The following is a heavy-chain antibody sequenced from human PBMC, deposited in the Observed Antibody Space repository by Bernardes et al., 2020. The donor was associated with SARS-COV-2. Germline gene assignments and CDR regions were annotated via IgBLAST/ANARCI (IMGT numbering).Heavy chain of an antibody. Sequence: SETLSLTCDVSGGSISSGIYWSWVRQSPGKGLEWIGEVHHSGNTNYNPSLKSRVSMSVDKSKNQFSLRLTSVTAADTAVYYCARDLNYGLDVWGQGTRVTVSS. CDR1: GGSISSGIY. CDR3: ARDLNYGLDV. CDR2: VHHSGNT. V-gene: IGHV4-4*02. J-gene: IGHJ6*02.